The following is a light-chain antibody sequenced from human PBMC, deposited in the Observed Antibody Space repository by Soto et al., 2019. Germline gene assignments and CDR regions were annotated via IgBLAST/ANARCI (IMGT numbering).Light chain of an antibody. V-gene: IGKV3-20*01. CDR3: QQYGSSLALT. CDR2: GAS. CDR1: QSLSSNK. Sequence: EIVLTQSPGTLSLSPGERATLSCRASQSLSSNKLAWYQQKPGQAPRLLIYGASSRATGIPDRFTGSGSGTDFTLTISRLEPEDFAVYYCQQYGSSLALTFGGGTKVEIK. J-gene: IGKJ4*01.